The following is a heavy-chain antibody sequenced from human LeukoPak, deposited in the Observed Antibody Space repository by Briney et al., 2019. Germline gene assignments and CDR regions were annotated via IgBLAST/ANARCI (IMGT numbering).Heavy chain of an antibody. CDR2: ISGSGGST. J-gene: IGHJ4*02. CDR3: AKDSKDGDYDY. Sequence: EGSLRLSCAASGFTFSSYAMSWVRQAPGKGLEWVSAISGSGGSTYYADSVKGRFTISRDDSKNTLYLQMNSLRAEDTAVYYCAKDSKDGDYDYWGQGTLVTVSS. D-gene: IGHD4-17*01. CDR1: GFTFSSYA. V-gene: IGHV3-23*01.